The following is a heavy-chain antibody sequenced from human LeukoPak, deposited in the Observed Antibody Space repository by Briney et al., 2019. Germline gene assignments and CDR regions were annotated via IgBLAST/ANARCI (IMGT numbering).Heavy chain of an antibody. CDR2: IYSGGST. CDR3: ARDGYNYYY. J-gene: IGHJ4*02. D-gene: IGHD5-24*01. Sequence: PGGSLRLSCVASGFTVSSNYMSWVRQAPGKGLERVSVIYSGGSTYYADSVKGRFTISRDNSKNTLYLQMNSLRAEDTAVYYCARDGYNYYYWGQGTLVTVSS. CDR1: GFTVSSNY. V-gene: IGHV3-66*02.